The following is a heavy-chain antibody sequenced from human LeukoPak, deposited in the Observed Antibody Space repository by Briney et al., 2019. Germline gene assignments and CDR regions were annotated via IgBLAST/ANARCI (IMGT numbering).Heavy chain of an antibody. J-gene: IGHJ4*02. CDR1: GFTFSNAW. CDR2: IKSKTDGGTT. CDR3: TTGDYYDSSGYYRDY. V-gene: IGHV3-15*01. Sequence: GSLRLSCAASGFTFSNAWMSWVRQAPGKGLEWVGRIKSKTDGGTTDYAAPVKGRFTISRDDSKNTLYLQMNSLKTEDTAVYYCTTGDYYDSSGYYRDYWGQGTLVTVSS. D-gene: IGHD3-22*01.